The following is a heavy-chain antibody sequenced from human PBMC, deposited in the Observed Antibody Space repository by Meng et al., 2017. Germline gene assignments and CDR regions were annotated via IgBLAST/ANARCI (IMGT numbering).Heavy chain of an antibody. D-gene: IGHD3-16*02. CDR2: ISTDGNNA. CDR3: ARDRVIVVLDY. V-gene: IGHV3-30*04. Sequence: GESLKISCAVSGFTFSRYAMHWVRQAPGKGLEWVALISTDGNNAYYADSVKGRFTVSRDNSKNTVYLQMNRLRAEDTAIYYCARDRVIVVLDYWGQGTLVTVSS. CDR1: GFTFSRYA. J-gene: IGHJ4*02.